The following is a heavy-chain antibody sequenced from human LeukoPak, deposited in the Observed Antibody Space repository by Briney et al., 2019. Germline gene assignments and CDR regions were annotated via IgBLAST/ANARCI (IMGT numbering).Heavy chain of an antibody. D-gene: IGHD3-3*02. CDR1: GLTFSSYS. CDR3: TRGFDISDY. Sequence: GGSLRLSCAVSGLTFSSYSMNWVRQAPGKGLEWLSYISSSGSTMYYADSVKGRFTISRDNAKNSLYLQMNSLRVEDTAMYYCTRGFDISDYWGQGTVVTVSS. CDR2: ISSSGSTM. V-gene: IGHV3-48*04. J-gene: IGHJ4*02.